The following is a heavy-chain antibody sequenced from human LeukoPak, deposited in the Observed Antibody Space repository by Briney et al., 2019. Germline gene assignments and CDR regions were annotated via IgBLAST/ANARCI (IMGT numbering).Heavy chain of an antibody. J-gene: IGHJ6*02. CDR3: ARGYIVVVQLDYYYGMDV. D-gene: IGHD2-2*01. CDR1: GGTFSSYA. CDR2: IIPIFGTA. V-gene: IGHV1-69*13. Sequence: SVKVSCKTSGGTFSSYAISWVRQAPGQGLDWMGGIIPIFGTANYAQKFQGRVTITADESTSTAYMELSSLRSEDTAVYYCARGYIVVVQLDYYYGMDVWGQGTTVTVSS.